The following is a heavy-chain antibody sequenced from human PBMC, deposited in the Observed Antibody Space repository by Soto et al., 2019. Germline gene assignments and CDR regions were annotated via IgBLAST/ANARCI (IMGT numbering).Heavy chain of an antibody. CDR1: GVSVSRTY. V-gene: IGHV4-59*02. CDR2: IYDDGDS. J-gene: IGHJ4*02. Sequence: SETLSLTCTVSGVSVSRTYWTWIRQPPGKGLEWIGYIYDDGDSNHNPFLKSRVSMSVDTSKNQVSLKLTSVTAADTAVYYCARERTALDSWGQGTLVTVSS. CDR3: ARERTALDS.